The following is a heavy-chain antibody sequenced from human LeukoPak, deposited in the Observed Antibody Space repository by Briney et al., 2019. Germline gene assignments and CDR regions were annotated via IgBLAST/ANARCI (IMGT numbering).Heavy chain of an antibody. CDR1: GFTFSNAW. CDR3: TTQRYCSGGSCSDY. CDR2: IKSKTDGGTT. V-gene: IGHV3-15*01. J-gene: IGHJ4*02. D-gene: IGHD2-15*01. Sequence: GGSLRLSCAASGFTFSNAWMSWVRQAPGKGLEWVGRIKSKTDGGTTDYAAPVKGRFTISRDDSKNTLYLQMNSLETEDTAVYYCTTQRYCSGGSCSDYWGQGTLVTVSS.